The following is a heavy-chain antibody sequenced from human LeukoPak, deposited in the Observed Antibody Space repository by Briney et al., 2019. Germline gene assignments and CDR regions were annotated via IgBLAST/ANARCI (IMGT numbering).Heavy chain of an antibody. V-gene: IGHV4-59*01. J-gene: IGHJ2*01. CDR2: IYYSGST. CDR3: ARPHGYCSGGSCPPGYWYFDL. CDR1: GGSISSYY. D-gene: IGHD2-15*01. Sequence: SETLSLTCTVSGGSISSYYWSRIRQPPGKGLEWIGYIYYSGSTNYNPSLKSRVTISVDTSKNQFSLKLSSVTAADTAVYYCARPHGYCSGGSCPPGYWYFDLWGRGTLVTVSS.